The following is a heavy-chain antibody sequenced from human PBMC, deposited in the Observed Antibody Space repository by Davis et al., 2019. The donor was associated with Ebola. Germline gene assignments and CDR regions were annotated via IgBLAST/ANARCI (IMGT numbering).Heavy chain of an antibody. J-gene: IGHJ3*02. CDR1: GGSITTYY. V-gene: IGHV4-59*08. Sequence: PSETLFLTCTVSGGSITTYYWNWMRQPPGKGPEWIGYIYYSGSTNYSPSLKSRLTISVDTSKNQFYLRLSSVTAADTAVYYCARQANSEGNAFDIWGQGTMVTVSS. CDR2: IYYSGST. CDR3: ARQANSEGNAFDI. D-gene: IGHD2/OR15-2a*01.